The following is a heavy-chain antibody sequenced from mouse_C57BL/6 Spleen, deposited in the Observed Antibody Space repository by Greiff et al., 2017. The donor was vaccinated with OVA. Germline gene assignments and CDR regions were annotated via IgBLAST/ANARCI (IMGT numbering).Heavy chain of an antibody. V-gene: IGHV5-6*02. Sequence: DVKLVESGGDLVKPGGSLKLSCAASGFTFSSYGMSWVRQTPDKRLEWVATISSGGSYTYYPDSVKGRFTISRDNAKNTLYLQMSSLKSEDTAMYYCARQGITTVVASPNWYFDVWGTGTTVTVSS. J-gene: IGHJ1*03. CDR2: ISSGGSYT. CDR3: ARQGITTVVASPNWYFDV. CDR1: GFTFSSYG. D-gene: IGHD1-1*01.